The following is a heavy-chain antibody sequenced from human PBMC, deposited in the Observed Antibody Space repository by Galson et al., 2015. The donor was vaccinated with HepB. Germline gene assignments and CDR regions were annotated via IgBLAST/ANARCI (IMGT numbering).Heavy chain of an antibody. CDR3: AREYYYDSSAPGAFDI. V-gene: IGHV1-24*01. CDR1: GYTLTELS. J-gene: IGHJ3*02. D-gene: IGHD3-22*01. Sequence: SVKVSCKVSGYTLTELSMHWVRQAPGKGLEWMGGFDPEDGETIYAQKFQGRVTITADESTSTAYMELSSLRSEDTAVYYCAREYYYDSSAPGAFDIWGQGTMVTVSS. CDR2: FDPEDGET.